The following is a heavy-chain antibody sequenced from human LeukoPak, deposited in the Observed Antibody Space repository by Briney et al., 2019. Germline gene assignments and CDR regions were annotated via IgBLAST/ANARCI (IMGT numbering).Heavy chain of an antibody. Sequence: ASVKVSCKASGYTFTGYYMHWVRQAPGQGLEWMGWINPNSGGTNYAQKFQGRVTMTRDTSISTAYMELSSLRSEDTAVYYCAREGTYYDFWSGYSVASNWFDPWGQGTLVTVSS. CDR3: AREGTYYDFWSGYSVASNWFDP. D-gene: IGHD3-3*01. J-gene: IGHJ5*02. V-gene: IGHV1-2*02. CDR1: GYTFTGYY. CDR2: INPNSGGT.